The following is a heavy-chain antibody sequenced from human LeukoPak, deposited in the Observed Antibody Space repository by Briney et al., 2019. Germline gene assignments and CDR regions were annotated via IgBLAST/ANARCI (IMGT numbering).Heavy chain of an antibody. D-gene: IGHD6-19*01. CDR2: IYYSGST. J-gene: IGHJ6*02. V-gene: IGHV4-39*07. Sequence: SETLSLTCTVSGGSISSYYWGWIRQPPGKGLEWIGSIYYSGSTYYNPSLKSRVTISVDTSKNQFSLKLSSVTAADTAVYYCARGQASSGWFPYYYYYGMDVWGQGTTVTVSS. CDR3: ARGQASSGWFPYYYYYGMDV. CDR1: GGSISSYY.